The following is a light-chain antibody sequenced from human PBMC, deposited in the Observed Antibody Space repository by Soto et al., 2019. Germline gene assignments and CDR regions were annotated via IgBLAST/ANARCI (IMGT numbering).Light chain of an antibody. CDR3: QQYDNLPPLT. J-gene: IGKJ4*01. CDR2: DAS. Sequence: DIPMTQSPSSLSASVGDRVTITCQASRDISNYLNWYQQKPGKAPKLLIYDASNLETGVPSRFSGSGSGTDFTFTISSLQPEDIATYYCQQYDNLPPLTFGGGTKVEIK. CDR1: RDISNY. V-gene: IGKV1-33*01.